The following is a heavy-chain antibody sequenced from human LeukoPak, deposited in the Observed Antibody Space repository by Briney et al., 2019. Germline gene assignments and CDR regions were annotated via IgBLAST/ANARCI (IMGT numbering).Heavy chain of an antibody. J-gene: IGHJ4*02. Sequence: SETLSLTCSVSGGSVNSFFWSWIRQSPGKPLEWIAYITHSGSANYKPSLKSRVTMSVDTSKNHFSLKLSSVTAADTAVYYCARREGYSFGYDYWGQGTLVTVSS. CDR1: GGSVNSFF. CDR2: ITHSGSA. V-gene: IGHV4-59*08. D-gene: IGHD5-18*01. CDR3: ARREGYSFGYDY.